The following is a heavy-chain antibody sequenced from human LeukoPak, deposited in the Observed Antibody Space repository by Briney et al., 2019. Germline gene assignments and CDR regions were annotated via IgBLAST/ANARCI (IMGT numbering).Heavy chain of an antibody. CDR3: ARGHDYGDQYLGNDY. CDR1: GFTVSSNY. Sequence: PGGSLRLSCAASGFTVSSNYMSWVRQAPGKGLEWVSVIYSGGSTYYADSVKGRFTISRDSSKNTLYLQMNSLRAEDTAVYYCARGHDYGDQYLGNDYWGQGTLVTVSS. CDR2: IYSGGST. J-gene: IGHJ4*02. D-gene: IGHD4-17*01. V-gene: IGHV3-53*01.